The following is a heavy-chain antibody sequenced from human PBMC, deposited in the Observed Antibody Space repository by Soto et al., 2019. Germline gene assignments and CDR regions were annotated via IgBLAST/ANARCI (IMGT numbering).Heavy chain of an antibody. CDR3: ARGKGDDYGFDY. CDR1: GFTFSIYT. V-gene: IGHV3-21*01. Sequence: EVQLVESGGGLVKPGGSLRLSCAASGFTFSIYTMNWVRQAPGKGLEWVSSFSGSSTYIYYADSLKGRFTISRDNAKNSLYLQMNTLRAEDTAVYYCARGKGDDYGFDYWGQGTLVTVSS. CDR2: FSGSSTYI. D-gene: IGHD4-17*01. J-gene: IGHJ4*02.